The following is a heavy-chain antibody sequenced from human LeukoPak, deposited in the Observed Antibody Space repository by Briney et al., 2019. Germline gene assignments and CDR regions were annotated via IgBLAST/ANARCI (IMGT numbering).Heavy chain of an antibody. CDR2: INQDGSDK. J-gene: IGHJ6*02. Sequence: GGSLRLSCAASGFSLGNYWMSWVRQAPGKGLEWVANINQDGSDKYYVDSVMGRFTISKDNAKNSVYLQMNSLRPEDTAIYYCAWYGVTHGLDVWGQGTTVTASS. CDR3: AWYGVTHGLDV. CDR1: GFSLGNYW. V-gene: IGHV3-7*01. D-gene: IGHD3-10*01.